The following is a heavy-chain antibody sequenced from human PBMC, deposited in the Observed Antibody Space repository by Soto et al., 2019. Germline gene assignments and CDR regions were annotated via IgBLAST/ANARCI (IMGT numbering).Heavy chain of an antibody. V-gene: IGHV1-18*01. Sequence: VRMNVACKTAGYAFSGYRLSWVRQGPGQGLEWMGWISGYNGNTNYAQKLQGRVTMTTDTSTSTAYMELRSLRSDDTAVYYCALKAVAGIHWG. J-gene: IGHJ1*01. CDR3: ALKAVAGIH. CDR1: GYAFSGYR. D-gene: IGHD6-19*01. CDR2: ISGYNGNT.